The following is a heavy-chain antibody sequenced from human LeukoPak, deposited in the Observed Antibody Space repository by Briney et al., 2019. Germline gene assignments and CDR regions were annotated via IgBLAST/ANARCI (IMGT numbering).Heavy chain of an antibody. Sequence: GGSLRLSCAASGFTFSNYWMSWVRQAPGKRLEWVSGISPSGGTTYYTGSVKGRFTISRDNSKHTVSLQMNSLRGEDTAVYYCAKDEAWGRYKDWGQGTLVTVSS. J-gene: IGHJ1*01. D-gene: IGHD3-16*01. V-gene: IGHV3-23*01. CDR2: ISPSGGTT. CDR3: AKDEAWGRYKD. CDR1: GFTFSNYW.